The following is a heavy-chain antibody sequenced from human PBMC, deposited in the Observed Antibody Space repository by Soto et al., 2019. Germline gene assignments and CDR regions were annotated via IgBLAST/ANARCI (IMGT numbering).Heavy chain of an antibody. CDR2: IIPIFGTA. CDR3: ARDRGYCSSTSCYTNWFDP. J-gene: IGHJ5*02. CDR1: GSTFSSYA. D-gene: IGHD2-2*02. Sequence: SVKVSCKASGSTFSSYAISWVRQAPGQGLEWMGGIIPIFGTADYAQKFQGRVTITADESTSTAYMELSSLRSEDTAVYYCARDRGYCSSTSCYTNWFDPWGQGTLVTVSS. V-gene: IGHV1-69*13.